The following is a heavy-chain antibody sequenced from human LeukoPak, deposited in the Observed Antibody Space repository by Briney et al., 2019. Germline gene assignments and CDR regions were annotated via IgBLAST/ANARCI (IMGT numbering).Heavy chain of an antibody. Sequence: PGGSLILSCAASGFTFSSYEMNWVRQAPGEGLEWVSYISSSGSTIYYADSVKGRFSIARDNARNSLYLQMNSLRAEDTASYYCARGLRSYYYYYYMDVWGRGTTVSVSS. CDR1: GFTFSSYE. CDR2: ISSSGSTI. D-gene: IGHD3-10*01. J-gene: IGHJ6*03. V-gene: IGHV3-48*03. CDR3: ARGLRSYYYYYYMDV.